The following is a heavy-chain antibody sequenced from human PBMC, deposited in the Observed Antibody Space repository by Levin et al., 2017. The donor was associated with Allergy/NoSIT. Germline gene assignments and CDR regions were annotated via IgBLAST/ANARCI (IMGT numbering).Heavy chain of an antibody. V-gene: IGHV4-34*01. J-gene: IGHJ4*02. Sequence: GSLRLSCAVYGGSFSGYYWSWIRQPPGKGLEWIGEINHSGSTNYNPSLKSRVTISVDTSKNQFSLKLSSVTAADTAVYYCARGHSSSSETPHPIDYWGQGTLVTVSS. CDR3: ARGHSSSSETPHPIDY. CDR2: INHSGST. D-gene: IGHD6-6*01. CDR1: GGSFSGYY.